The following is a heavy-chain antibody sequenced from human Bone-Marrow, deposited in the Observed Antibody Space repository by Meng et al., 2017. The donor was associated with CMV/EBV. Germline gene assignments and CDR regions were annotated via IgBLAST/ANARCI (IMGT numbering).Heavy chain of an antibody. Sequence: GESLKISCAASGFPFSSYGMHWVRQAPGKGLEWVSLISYDGRNKAYADSVKGRFTISRDKSKNMLYLQMNNLRAEDTAVYFCVRDRGSAIISAAMVFYFDAWGQGTLVTVSS. CDR1: GFPFSSYG. V-gene: IGHV3-30*19. D-gene: IGHD5-18*01. J-gene: IGHJ5*02. CDR2: ISYDGRNK. CDR3: VRDRGSAIISAAMVFYFDA.